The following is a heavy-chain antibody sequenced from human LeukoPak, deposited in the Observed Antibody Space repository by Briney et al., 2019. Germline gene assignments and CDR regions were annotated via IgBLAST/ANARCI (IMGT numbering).Heavy chain of an antibody. V-gene: IGHV4-34*10. CDR3: GRRGEPTDPNWFDP. D-gene: IGHD1-26*01. J-gene: IGHJ5*02. CDR1: GGSFSGYY. CDR2: INQSGGT. Sequence: KPSETLSLTCAVYGGSFSGYYWSWIRQPPGKGLEWIGEINQSGGTNHNPSLKSRITVSTDTTKNPFSLKLSSVTAPNTAVYYSGRRGEPTDPNWFDPWGQGTLVTVSS.